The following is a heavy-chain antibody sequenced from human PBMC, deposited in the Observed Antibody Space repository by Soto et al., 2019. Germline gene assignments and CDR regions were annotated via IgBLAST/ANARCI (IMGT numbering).Heavy chain of an antibody. V-gene: IGHV1-2*02. CDR1: GYIFTAYS. CDR2: INPNSGDA. D-gene: IGHD2-15*01. J-gene: IGHJ4*02. Sequence: ASVKVSCKASGYIFTAYSMHWVRQAPGQGLEWLGWINPNSGDAIYAQKFQDRVTMTCDTSVSTAYLELSSLSSDDTALYYCAREASAVVSLDYWGQGTLVTVSS. CDR3: AREASAVVSLDY.